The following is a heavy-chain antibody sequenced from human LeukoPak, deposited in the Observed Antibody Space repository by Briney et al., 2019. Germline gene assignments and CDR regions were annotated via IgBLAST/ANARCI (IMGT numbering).Heavy chain of an antibody. CDR3: ARLGYYDSSGFPYWLYYYYYGMDV. CDR1: GGSISSSYY. Sequence: TSETLSLTCTVSGGSISSSYYWGWIRQPPGKGLEWIGSLYYTGTTYYNPSLKSRVTISVDTSKNQFSLKLSSVTAADTAVYYCARLGYYDSSGFPYWLYYYYYGMDVWGQGTTVTVSS. J-gene: IGHJ6*02. V-gene: IGHV4-39*01. CDR2: LYYTGTT. D-gene: IGHD3-22*01.